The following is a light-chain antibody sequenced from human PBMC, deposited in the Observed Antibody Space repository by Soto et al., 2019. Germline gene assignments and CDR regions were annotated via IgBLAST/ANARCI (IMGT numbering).Light chain of an antibody. CDR1: QSITRH. V-gene: IGKV1-39*01. Sequence: DIQMTQSPSSLSASIGDRVTISCRASQSITRHLNWYQQRPGKAPKLLIYAASSLQSGVPSRFSGSGSGTDFTLTITNLQPEDFATYYCQQGSTNPHTFAQGTKLEIK. CDR2: AAS. CDR3: QQGSTNPHT. J-gene: IGKJ2*01.